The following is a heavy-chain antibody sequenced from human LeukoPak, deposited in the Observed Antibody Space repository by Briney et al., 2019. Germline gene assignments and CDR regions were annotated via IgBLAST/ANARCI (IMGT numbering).Heavy chain of an antibody. D-gene: IGHD2-8*02. CDR2: IYTSGST. Sequence: PSETLSLTCTVSGGSISSGSYYWSWIRQPAGKGLEWIGRIYTSGSTNYNPSLKSRVTISVDTSKNQFSLKLSSVTAADTAVYYCARALDDPYWGWFDPWGQGTLVTVSS. V-gene: IGHV4-61*02. J-gene: IGHJ5*02. CDR3: ARALDDPYWGWFDP. CDR1: GGSISSGSYY.